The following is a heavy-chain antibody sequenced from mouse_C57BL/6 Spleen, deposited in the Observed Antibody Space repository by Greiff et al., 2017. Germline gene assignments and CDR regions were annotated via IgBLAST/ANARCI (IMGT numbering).Heavy chain of an antibody. CDR1: GYTFTSYW. J-gene: IGHJ4*01. Sequence: VQLQQPGTELVKPGASVKLSCKASGYTFTSYWMHWVKQRPGQGLEWIGNINPSNGGTNYNEKFKSKATLTVDKSSSTAYMQLSSLTSEDSAVYYCARWIYGSSYAMDYWGQGTSVTVSS. D-gene: IGHD1-1*01. V-gene: IGHV1-53*01. CDR2: INPSNGGT. CDR3: ARWIYGSSYAMDY.